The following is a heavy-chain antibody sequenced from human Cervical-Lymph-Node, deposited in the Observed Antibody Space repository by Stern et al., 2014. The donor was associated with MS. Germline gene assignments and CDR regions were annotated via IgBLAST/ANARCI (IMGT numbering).Heavy chain of an antibody. CDR1: GYSLTIYY. Sequence: EVQLEESGAALKKPGESLKISCTLSGYSLTIYYIALVCQMHGKGLEWMGVIYPYDSDTTYSPSFQGQVTISADKSITTAFLQWSSLRASDAAMYYCARHVQGFDYWGQGTLVTVSS. CDR2: IYPYDSDT. CDR3: ARHVQGFDY. J-gene: IGHJ4*02. V-gene: IGHV5-51*01.